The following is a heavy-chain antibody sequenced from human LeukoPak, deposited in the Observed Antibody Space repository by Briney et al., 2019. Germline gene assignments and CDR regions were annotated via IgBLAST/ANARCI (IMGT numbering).Heavy chain of an antibody. CDR2: INPNSGGT. J-gene: IGHJ5*02. CDR3: AREVPQLVRGWFDP. V-gene: IGHV1-2*02. D-gene: IGHD6-13*01. CDR1: GYTFTGYY. Sequence: GASVKVSCKASGYTFTGYYMHWVRQAPGQGLEWMGWINPNSGGTNYAQKFQGRVTMTRDTSISTAYMELSRLRSDDTAVYYCAREVPQLVRGWFDPWGQGTLVTVSS.